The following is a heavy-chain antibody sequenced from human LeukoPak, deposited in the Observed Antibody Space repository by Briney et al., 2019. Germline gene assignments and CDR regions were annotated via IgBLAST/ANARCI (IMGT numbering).Heavy chain of an antibody. CDR3: ARADAAGAFDI. CDR2: INQDGSEK. Sequence: GGSLRLSCAASRFTFSTSWMTWVRQAPGKGLEWVANINQDGSEKYYVDSVKGRFTISRDNAKNSLYLQMNTLRGEDTAIYYCARADAAGAFDIWGQGTMVTDSS. CDR1: RFTFSTSW. V-gene: IGHV3-7*01. J-gene: IGHJ3*02. D-gene: IGHD2-2*01.